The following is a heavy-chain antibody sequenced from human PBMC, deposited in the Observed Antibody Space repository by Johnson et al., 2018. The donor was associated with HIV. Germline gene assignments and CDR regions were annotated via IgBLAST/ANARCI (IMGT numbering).Heavy chain of an antibody. CDR3: ATDFRSSAWYGDAFDI. Sequence: VQLVESGGGVVLPGRSLRLSCAASGFTFSSYPMHWVRQAPGKGLEWMTVISYDGRNKYHADSVKGRFTISRDNSKNTLYLQMNSLRVEETAVYYCATDFRSSAWYGDAFDIWGQGTMVTVSS. CDR2: ISYDGRNK. D-gene: IGHD6-19*01. J-gene: IGHJ3*02. CDR1: GFTFSSYP. V-gene: IGHV3-30*04.